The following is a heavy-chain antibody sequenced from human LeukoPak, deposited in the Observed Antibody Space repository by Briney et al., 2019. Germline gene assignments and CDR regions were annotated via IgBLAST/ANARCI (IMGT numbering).Heavy chain of an antibody. V-gene: IGHV1-18*01. J-gene: IGHJ4*01. CDR2: ISAYNGNT. CDR3: ARDTDGYNSDYFDY. CDR1: GYTFTSYG. D-gene: IGHD5-24*01. Sequence: ASVKVSFKASGYTFTSYGISWVRQPPGQGLEWMGWISAYNGNTNYAQKLQGRVTMTTDTSTRTAYMELRSLRSDDTAVYYCARDTDGYNSDYFDYWGQGTLVTVSS.